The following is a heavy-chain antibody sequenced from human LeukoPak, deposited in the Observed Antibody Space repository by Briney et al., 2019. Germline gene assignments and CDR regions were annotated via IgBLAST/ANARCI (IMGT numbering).Heavy chain of an antibody. J-gene: IGHJ3*02. D-gene: IGHD2-21*02. CDR2: FNPNSGGT. CDR1: GYTFTAYY. CDR3: ARDLQHIVVVTAYPPPAVAFDI. Sequence: ASVKVSCKASGYTFTAYYIHWVRQAPGQGLEWMGWFNPNSGGTNYAQEFQGRVTMTRDTSISTAYMELRSLRSDDTAVYYCARDLQHIVVVTAYPPPAVAFDIWGQGTMVSVSS. V-gene: IGHV1-2*02.